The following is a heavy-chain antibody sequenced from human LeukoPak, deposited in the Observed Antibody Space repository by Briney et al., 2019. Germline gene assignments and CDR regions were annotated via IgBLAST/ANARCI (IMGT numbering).Heavy chain of an antibody. D-gene: IGHD3-22*01. CDR1: GFTFSSYA. J-gene: IGHJ6*02. Sequence: GGSLRLSCAASGFTFSSYAMSWVRQAPGKGLEWVSAISGSGGSTYYADSVKGWFTISRDNSKNTLYLQMNSLRAEDTAVYYCAKDRFTYYYDSSGYPDYYYYGMDVWGQGTTVTVSS. CDR2: ISGSGGST. CDR3: AKDRFTYYYDSSGYPDYYYYGMDV. V-gene: IGHV3-23*01.